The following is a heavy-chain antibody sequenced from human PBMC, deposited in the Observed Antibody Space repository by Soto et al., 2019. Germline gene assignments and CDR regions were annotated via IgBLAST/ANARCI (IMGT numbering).Heavy chain of an antibody. J-gene: IGHJ4*02. CDR2: ISTSGRDT. Sequence: GGSLRLSCAASGFNFSDYYMTWVRQAPGKGLEWISYISTSGRDTEYADSVKGRFLISRDNAKRSLYLQMNSLRVEDTAVYYCARWLEVLTTSDSWGQGTLVTVSS. CDR3: ARWLEVLTTSDS. CDR1: GFNFSDYY. D-gene: IGHD3-22*01. V-gene: IGHV3-11*06.